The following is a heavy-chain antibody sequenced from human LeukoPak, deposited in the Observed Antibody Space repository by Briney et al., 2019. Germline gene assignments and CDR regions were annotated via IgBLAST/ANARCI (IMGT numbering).Heavy chain of an antibody. CDR1: GDSISSYY. Sequence: PSETLSLTCTVSGDSISSYYWSWIREPPGKRLEWIGCISDSGSTNYNPSLKSRVTISVDTSKNQFSLKLSSVTAADTAVYYCATDYSTHLGHFDSWGQGTLVTVSS. D-gene: IGHD4-11*01. CDR2: ISDSGST. V-gene: IGHV4-59*12. J-gene: IGHJ4*02. CDR3: ATDYSTHLGHFDS.